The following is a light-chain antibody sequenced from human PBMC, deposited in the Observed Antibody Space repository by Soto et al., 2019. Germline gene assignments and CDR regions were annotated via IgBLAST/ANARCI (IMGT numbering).Light chain of an antibody. V-gene: IGKV1-39*01. CDR2: AAS. CDR1: QSIDTY. Sequence: DSQMTQSPSCLSASVGERVTMSCRASQSIDTYLNWYQRKPGKAPNVLIYAASTLQSGVPTRFSGSGSGTDFTLTISSLQPEDFATYYCQQSYSVPRTFGLGTKVDIK. J-gene: IGKJ1*01. CDR3: QQSYSVPRT.